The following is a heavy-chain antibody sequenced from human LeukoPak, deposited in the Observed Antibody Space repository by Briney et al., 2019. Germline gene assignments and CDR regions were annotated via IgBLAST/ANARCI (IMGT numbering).Heavy chain of an antibody. CDR2: IYPGDSDT. J-gene: IGHJ4*02. CDR3: GVAKQWLVLGSLDY. D-gene: IGHD6-19*01. V-gene: IGHV5-51*01. Sequence: GESLRISCKGSGYSFTSYWIGWVRQMPGKGLEWMGIIYPGDSDTSYSPSFQGQDTISADKSISTAYLQWSSLKASDTAMYYCGVAKQWLVLGSLDYWGQGTLVTVSS. CDR1: GYSFTSYW.